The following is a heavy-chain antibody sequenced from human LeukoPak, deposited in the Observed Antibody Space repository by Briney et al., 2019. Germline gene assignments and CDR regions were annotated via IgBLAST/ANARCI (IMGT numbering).Heavy chain of an antibody. CDR3: ARGEDYYGSGSSKYYFYYMDV. D-gene: IGHD3-10*01. Sequence: GGSLRLSCAASGFTFSSYGMNWVRQAPGKGLEWVSYISSSGSTIYYADSVKGRFTISRDNAKNSLYLQMNSLRAEDTAVYYCARGEDYYGSGSSKYYFYYMDVWGKGTTVTISS. V-gene: IGHV3-48*04. CDR1: GFTFSSYG. J-gene: IGHJ6*03. CDR2: ISSSGSTI.